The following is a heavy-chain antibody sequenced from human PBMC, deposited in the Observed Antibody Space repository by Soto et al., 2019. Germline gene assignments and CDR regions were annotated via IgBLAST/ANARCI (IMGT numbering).Heavy chain of an antibody. V-gene: IGHV4-34*01. CDR2: INHSGST. CDR1: GGSFSGYY. J-gene: IGHJ4*02. CDR3: VRGLEVVRAHKALDY. Sequence: QVEIQQWGAGLLKPSETLSLTCAVYGGSFSGYYCTWIRQPPGKGLEWIGEINHSGSTNYPPSLKSRVTISVDTSKNQTSLKLSSVTAADTDVYYCVRGLEVVRAHKALDYWGQGTLVTVYS. D-gene: IGHD1-26*01.